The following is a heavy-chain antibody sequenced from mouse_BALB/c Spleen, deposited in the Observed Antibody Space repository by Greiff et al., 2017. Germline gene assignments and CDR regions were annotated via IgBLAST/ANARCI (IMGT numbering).Heavy chain of an antibody. CDR2: IDPANGNT. CDR1: GFNIKDTY. J-gene: IGHJ4*01. CDR3: ARDYGSRRDY. V-gene: IGHV14-3*02. Sequence: EVKLQESGAELVKPGASVKLSCTASGFNIKDTYMHWVKQRPEQGLEWIGRIDPANGNTKYDPKFQGKATITADTSSNTAYLQLSSLTSEDTAVYYCARDYGSRRDYWGQGTSFTVSS. D-gene: IGHD1-1*01.